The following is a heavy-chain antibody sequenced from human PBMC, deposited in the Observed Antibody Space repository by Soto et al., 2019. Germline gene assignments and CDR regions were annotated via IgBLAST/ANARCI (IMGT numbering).Heavy chain of an antibody. CDR2: IYWDDAK. D-gene: IGHD3-16*01. Sequence: QITLKESGPTLVKPTQTLTLTCTFSGFSLNTRGVGVGWIRQPPGKALEWLTLIYWDDAKEYSPSLKSRLTITKDTSKNQVVLIVSNVDPVDAATYYCVHKGEGDRILDFWGQGALVTVSS. V-gene: IGHV2-5*02. CDR1: GFSLNTRGVG. CDR3: VHKGEGDRILDF. J-gene: IGHJ4*02.